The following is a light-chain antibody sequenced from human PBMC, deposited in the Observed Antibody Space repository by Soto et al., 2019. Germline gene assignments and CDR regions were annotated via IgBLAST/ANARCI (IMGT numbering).Light chain of an antibody. V-gene: IGKV1D-12*01. CDR1: QDINNW. J-gene: IGKJ4*01. CDR2: TTS. Sequence: DIQMTQSPSSVSASVGDRVTITCRASQDINNWLAGYQQKPGKAPKLLIYTTSSLQSGVPSRFSGSESGTEFTLTIRSLQPEDFATYYLQQDNSFSLTFGGGTKVEIK. CDR3: QQDNSFSLT.